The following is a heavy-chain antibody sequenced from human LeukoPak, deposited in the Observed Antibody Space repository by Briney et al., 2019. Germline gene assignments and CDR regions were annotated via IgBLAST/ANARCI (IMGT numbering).Heavy chain of an antibody. CDR2: INSDGSST. Sequence: GGSLRLSCEASGFTFSNYWMHWVRQAPGKGLVWVSRINSDGSSTSYADSVRGRFTISRDNAKSTLYLQMNSLRAEDTAVYDCAPNWFDPWGQGTLVTVSS. J-gene: IGHJ5*02. V-gene: IGHV3-74*01. CDR3: APNWFDP. CDR1: GFTFSNYW.